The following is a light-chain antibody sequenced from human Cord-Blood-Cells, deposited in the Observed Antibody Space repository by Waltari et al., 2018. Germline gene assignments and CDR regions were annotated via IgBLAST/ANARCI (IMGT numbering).Light chain of an antibody. CDR2: DAS. CDR3: QQRSNWPYS. CDR1: QSVSSY. V-gene: IGKV3-11*01. Sequence: EIVLTQSPATLSLSPGEGATLSCRASQSVSSYLAWYQQKPGQAPRLLIYDASNRATGIPARFSGSGSGTDFTLTISILEPEDFAVYYCQQRSNWPYSFGQGTKLEIK. J-gene: IGKJ2*03.